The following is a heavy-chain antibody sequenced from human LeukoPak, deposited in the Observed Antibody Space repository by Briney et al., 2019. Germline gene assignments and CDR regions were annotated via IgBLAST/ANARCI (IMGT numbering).Heavy chain of an antibody. D-gene: IGHD5-18*01. Sequence: ASVKVSCKASGYTFTSFGISWVRQAPGQGLEWMGWISAYNGNTNHEQKLQGRVTMTTDTSTSTAYMEIRGLRSDDTAVYYCTRDLGVDTTMIFFDYWGQGSLVTVSS. J-gene: IGHJ4*02. V-gene: IGHV1-18*01. CDR3: TRDLGVDTTMIFFDY. CDR1: GYTFTSFG. CDR2: ISAYNGNT.